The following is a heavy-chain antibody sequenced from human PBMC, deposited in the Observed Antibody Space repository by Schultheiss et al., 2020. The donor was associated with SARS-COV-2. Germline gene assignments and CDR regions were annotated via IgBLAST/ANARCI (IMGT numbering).Heavy chain of an antibody. CDR3: ARTMGGDTAMVYYYYGMDV. V-gene: IGHV3-30*01. J-gene: IGHJ6*02. D-gene: IGHD5-18*01. Sequence: GGSLRLSCAASGFTFSSYEMNWVRQAPGKGLEWVAVISYDGTNKYYADSVKGRFTISRDNSKNTLYLQMNSLRAEDTAVYYCARTMGGDTAMVYYYYGMDVWGQGTTVTVSS. CDR1: GFTFSSYE. CDR2: ISYDGTNK.